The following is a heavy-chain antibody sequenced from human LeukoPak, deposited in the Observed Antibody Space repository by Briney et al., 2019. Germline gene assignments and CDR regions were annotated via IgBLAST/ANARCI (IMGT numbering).Heavy chain of an antibody. Sequence: GESLKISCKASGYSFTTYWIGWVRQMPGKGLEWMAFIYPGDSDTRCNPSFQGQVTISADKSISTAYLQWNSLKASDTAMYYCARLGNWFDPWGQGTLVTVSS. CDR3: ARLGNWFDP. J-gene: IGHJ5*02. CDR2: IYPGDSDT. CDR1: GYSFTTYW. V-gene: IGHV5-51*01.